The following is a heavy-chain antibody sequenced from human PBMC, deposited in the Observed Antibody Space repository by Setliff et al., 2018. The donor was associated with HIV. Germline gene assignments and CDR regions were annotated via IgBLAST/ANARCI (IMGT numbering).Heavy chain of an antibody. CDR2: IYTNGSS. CDR3: ARSESGNQWELPFDY. V-gene: IGHV4-31*03. J-gene: IGHJ4*02. Sequence: SETLSLTCTVSGASIGSGGSYWSWIRQHPGKGLEWIGNIYTNGSSYHNPSLKSRLTISGDTSQNQFSLELSSVTAADTAVYYCARSESGNQWELPFDYWGQGALVTVSS. CDR1: GASIGSGGSY. D-gene: IGHD1-26*01.